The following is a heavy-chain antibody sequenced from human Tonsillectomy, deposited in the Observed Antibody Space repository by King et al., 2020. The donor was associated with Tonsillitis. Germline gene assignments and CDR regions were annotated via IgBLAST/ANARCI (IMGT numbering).Heavy chain of an antibody. CDR3: AKESPYSGNYRFYYFDY. V-gene: IGHV3-23*04. CDR1: GFAFSTYA. Sequence: VQLVESGGGLVQPGGSLRLSCEASGFAFSTYAMSWVRQAPGKGPEWVSAISGRDTRTFFADSVKGRCTISRNNSKNTVYLQISSLGAEETAVYYCAKESPYSGNYRFYYFDYWGQGTLVTVSS. CDR2: ISGRDTRT. D-gene: IGHD1-26*01. J-gene: IGHJ4*02.